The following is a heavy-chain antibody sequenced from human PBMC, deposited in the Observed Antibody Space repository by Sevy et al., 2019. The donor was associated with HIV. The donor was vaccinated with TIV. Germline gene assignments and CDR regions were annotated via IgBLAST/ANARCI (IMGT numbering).Heavy chain of an antibody. CDR1: GFTVSSNY. CDR2: IYSGGST. J-gene: IGHJ4*02. D-gene: IGHD3-22*01. V-gene: IGHV3-53*01. Sequence: GGSLRLSCAASGFTVSSNYMSWVRQAPGKGLEWVPVIYSGGSTYYADSVKGRFTISRDNSKNTLYLQMNSLRAEDTAVYYCARGGYYDSSGSTDWGQGTLVTVSS. CDR3: ARGGYYDSSGSTD.